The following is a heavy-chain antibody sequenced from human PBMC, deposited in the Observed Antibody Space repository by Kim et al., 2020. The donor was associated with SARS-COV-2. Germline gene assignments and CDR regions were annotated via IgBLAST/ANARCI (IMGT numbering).Heavy chain of an antibody. Sequence: SETLSLTCTVSGGSISSYYWSWIRQPPGKGLEWIGYIYYSGSTNYNPSLKSRVTISVDTSKNQFSLKLSSVTAADTAVYYCASYGGNFGEGWFDPWGQGTLVTVSS. J-gene: IGHJ5*02. CDR2: IYYSGST. D-gene: IGHD4-17*01. CDR1: GGSISSYY. V-gene: IGHV4-59*01. CDR3: ASYGGNFGEGWFDP.